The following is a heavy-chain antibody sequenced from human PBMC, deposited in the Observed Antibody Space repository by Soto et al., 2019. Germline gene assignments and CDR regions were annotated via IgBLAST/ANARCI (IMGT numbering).Heavy chain of an antibody. D-gene: IGHD1-26*01. CDR1: EFTFSSYA. V-gene: IGHV3-23*01. CDR3: AKSGSHSYFDY. Sequence: PGWSLRLSCAASEFTFSSYAMTWVRLAPGKGLEWVSSISTSAGNTYYADSVKGRFTISRDNSKNTLYLQMNSLRADDTAVYYCAKSGSHSYFDYWGQGTLVTVSS. CDR2: ISTSAGNT. J-gene: IGHJ4*02.